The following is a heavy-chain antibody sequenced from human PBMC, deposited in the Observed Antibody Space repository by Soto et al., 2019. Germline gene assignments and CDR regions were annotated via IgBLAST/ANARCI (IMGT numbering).Heavy chain of an antibody. CDR2: IYWDDDK. J-gene: IGHJ4*02. V-gene: IGHV2-5*02. CDR3: AHRQLTGSYGVPFDY. CDR1: GFSLSTSGVG. Sequence: QITLKESGPTLVKPTQTLTLTCTFSGFSLSTSGVGVGWIRQPPGKALEWLALIYWDDDKRYSPSLKSRLTTTKDPSRIQVGLTMTNMAPVDTATYYCAHRQLTGSYGVPFDYWGQGTLVTVSS. D-gene: IGHD3-10*01.